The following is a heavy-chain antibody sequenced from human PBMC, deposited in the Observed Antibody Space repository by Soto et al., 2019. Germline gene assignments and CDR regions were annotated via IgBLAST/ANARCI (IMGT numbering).Heavy chain of an antibody. CDR3: ASRNQYGSGSYVFDY. CDR1: GGSISSGGYS. V-gene: IGHV4-30-2*01. CDR2: IYLSGST. Sequence: SETLSLTCAVSGGSISSGGYSWSWIRQPPGKGLEWIGYIYLSGSTYYNPSLKSRVTISVDRSKNQFSLKLSSVTAADTAVYYCASRNQYGSGSYVFDYWGQGTLVTVSS. D-gene: IGHD3-10*01. J-gene: IGHJ4*02.